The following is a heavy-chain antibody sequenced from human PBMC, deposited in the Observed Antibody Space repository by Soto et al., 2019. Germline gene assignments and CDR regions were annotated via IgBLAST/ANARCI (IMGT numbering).Heavy chain of an antibody. CDR1: GFTFNVYW. CDR2: INSDGSST. D-gene: IGHD2-2*03. CDR3: ARNPLEIVVGGFDS. V-gene: IGHV3-74*01. J-gene: IGHJ4*02. Sequence: EVPLVESGGGLVQPGGSLRLSCTASGFTFNVYWMHWVRQSPGKGLVWLSHINSDGSSTTYADSVKGRFTISRDNAKNTLYLQLNSLRAEDTAVYYCARNPLEIVVGGFDSWGQGTLVTVSS.